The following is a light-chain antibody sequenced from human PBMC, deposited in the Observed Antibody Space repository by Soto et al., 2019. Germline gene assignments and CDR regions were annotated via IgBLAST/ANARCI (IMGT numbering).Light chain of an antibody. CDR3: QSYDSSLSGYV. V-gene: IGLV2-11*01. Sequence: QSALTQPRSVSGSPGQSVTISCTGTSSDVGGYNYVSWYQQHPGKAPKLMIYDVSKRPSGVPDRFSGSKSDNTASLTISGLQAEDEADYYCQSYDSSLSGYVFGTGTKGTVL. CDR2: DVS. CDR1: SSDVGGYNY. J-gene: IGLJ1*01.